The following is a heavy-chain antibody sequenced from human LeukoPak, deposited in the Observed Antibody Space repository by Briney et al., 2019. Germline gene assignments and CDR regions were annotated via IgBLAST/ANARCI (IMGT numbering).Heavy chain of an antibody. CDR3: ARDLVVVTAIRYYGMDV. D-gene: IGHD2-21*02. V-gene: IGHV3-48*02. Sequence: GGSLRLSCAASGFTFSSYSMNWVRQAPGKGLEWVSYISSSSSTIYYADSVKGRFTISRDSAKNSLYLQMNSLRDEDTAVYYCARDLVVVTAIRYYGMDVWGQGTTVTVSS. CDR1: GFTFSSYS. J-gene: IGHJ6*02. CDR2: ISSSSSTI.